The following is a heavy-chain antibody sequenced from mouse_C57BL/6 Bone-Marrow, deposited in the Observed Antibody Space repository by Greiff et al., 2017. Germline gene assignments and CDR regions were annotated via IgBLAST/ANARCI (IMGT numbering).Heavy chain of an antibody. Sequence: QVQLQQPGAELVKPGASVKVSCKASGYTFTSYWMHWVKQRPGQGLEWIGRIHPSDSDTNYNQKFKGKATLTVDKSSSTAYMQLSSLKSEDSAVYECEIPKSLYDCYAMDYWGQGTSVTVSS. J-gene: IGHJ4*01. CDR3: EIPKSLYDCYAMDY. D-gene: IGHD6-1*01. CDR1: GYTFTSYW. CDR2: IHPSDSDT. V-gene: IGHV1-74*01.